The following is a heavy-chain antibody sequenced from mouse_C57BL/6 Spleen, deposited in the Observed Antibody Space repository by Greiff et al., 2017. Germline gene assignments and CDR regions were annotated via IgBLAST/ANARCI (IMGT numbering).Heavy chain of an antibody. V-gene: IGHV5-6*01. Sequence: EVQVVESGGDLVKPGGSLKLSCAASGFTFSSYGMSWVRQTPDKRLEWVATISSGGSYTYYPDSVKGRFTISRDNAKNTLYLQMSSLKSEDTAMYYCARRPGTAYYFDYWGQGTTLTVSS. CDR1: GFTFSSYG. CDR2: ISSGGSYT. J-gene: IGHJ2*01. D-gene: IGHD4-1*01. CDR3: ARRPGTAYYFDY.